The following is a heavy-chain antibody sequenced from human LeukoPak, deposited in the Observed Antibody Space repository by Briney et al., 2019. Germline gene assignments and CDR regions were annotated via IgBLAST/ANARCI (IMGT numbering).Heavy chain of an antibody. Sequence: GGSLRLSCAASGFTFDDYAMHWVRQAPGKGLEWVSGISWNSGSIGYADSVKGRFTISRDNAKNSLYLQMDSLRAEDTAVYYCARLSEYDFVWGSYRHSYAMDVWGQGTTVTVSS. CDR2: ISWNSGSI. D-gene: IGHD3-16*02. CDR3: ARLSEYDFVWGSYRHSYAMDV. CDR1: GFTFDDYA. J-gene: IGHJ6*02. V-gene: IGHV3-9*01.